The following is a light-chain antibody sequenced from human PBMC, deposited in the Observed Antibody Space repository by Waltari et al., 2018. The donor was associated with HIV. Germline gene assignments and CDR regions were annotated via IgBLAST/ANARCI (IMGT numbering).Light chain of an antibody. Sequence: EIVMTQSPATLSVSPGERATLSCRASQRVSSNLAWYQQNPGQAPTILMYGASTMATGIPARFSGSGSGKEFTLTISSRQSEDVAVYYCQQYNNRPWTFGQVTTVEIK. CDR1: QRVSSN. CDR2: GAS. CDR3: QQYNNRPWT. V-gene: IGKV3D-15*01. J-gene: IGKJ1*01.